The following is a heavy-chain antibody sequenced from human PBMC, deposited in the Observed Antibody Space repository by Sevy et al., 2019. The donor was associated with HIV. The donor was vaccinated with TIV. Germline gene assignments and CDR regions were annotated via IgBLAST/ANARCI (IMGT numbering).Heavy chain of an antibody. V-gene: IGHV3-30*04. D-gene: IGHD6-13*01. J-gene: IGHJ6*02. CDR2: ISYDGSNK. CDR3: ARVIAAAGYYYYYGMDV. Sequence: GGSLRLSCAASGFTFSSYAMHWVRQAPGKGLEWVAVISYDGSNKYYADSVEGRFTISRDNSKNTLYLQMNSLRAEDTAVYYCARVIAAAGYYYYYGMDVWGQGTTVTVSS. CDR1: GFTFSSYA.